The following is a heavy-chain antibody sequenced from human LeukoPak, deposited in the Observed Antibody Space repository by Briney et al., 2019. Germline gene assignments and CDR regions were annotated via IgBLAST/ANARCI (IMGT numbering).Heavy chain of an antibody. V-gene: IGHV3-7*03. J-gene: IGHJ4*02. Sequence: GGSLRLSCAASGFTFSSYWMSWVRQAPGKGLEWVANIKQDGSEKYYVDSVKGRFTISRDNSKNTLYLQMNSLRAEDTAVYYCARRAGGYSHPYDYWGQGILVTVSS. CDR1: GFTFSSYW. D-gene: IGHD4-23*01. CDR3: ARRAGGYSHPYDY. CDR2: IKQDGSEK.